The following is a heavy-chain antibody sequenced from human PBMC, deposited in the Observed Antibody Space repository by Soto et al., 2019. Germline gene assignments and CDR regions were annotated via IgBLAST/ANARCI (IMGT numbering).Heavy chain of an antibody. D-gene: IGHD5-18*01. V-gene: IGHV4-31*03. Sequence: QPLCLTGTGSAGSMRSVDNYVSWVRQNPSRGLEWIGNIYYSGNTYYNPSLKSRLTISVDTSKNQFSLNLSSVTAADTAVYYCARDRLMATAGTARHYFGLDVWGQGTMVTVSS. CDR1: AGSMRSVDNY. CDR3: ARDRLMATAGTARHYFGLDV. J-gene: IGHJ6*02. CDR2: IYYSGNT.